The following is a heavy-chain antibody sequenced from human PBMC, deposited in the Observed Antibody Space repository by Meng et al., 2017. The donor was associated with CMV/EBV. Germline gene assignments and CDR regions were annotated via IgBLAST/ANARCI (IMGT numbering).Heavy chain of an antibody. J-gene: IGHJ4*02. CDR3: ARGADYGDPSPRIFDY. Sequence: GESLKISCAASGFTFSTYSMNWVRQAPGKGLEWVSYITSGSSSTYYADSVKGRFSISRDNGKNSLSLHMTSLRGEDTAVYYCARGADYGDPSPRIFDYWGQGTLVTVSS. D-gene: IGHD4/OR15-4a*01. V-gene: IGHV3-48*04. CDR2: ITSGSSST. CDR1: GFTFSTYS.